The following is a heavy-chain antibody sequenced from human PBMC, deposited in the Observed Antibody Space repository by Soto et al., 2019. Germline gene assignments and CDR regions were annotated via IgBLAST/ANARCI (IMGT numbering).Heavy chain of an antibody. V-gene: IGHV1-18*01. CDR3: ARDPQYSGSYSTPFGGMDV. Sequence: ASVKVSCKASGYTFTSYGISWVRQAPGQGLEWMGWISAYNGNTNYAQKLQGRVTMTTDTSTSTAYMELRSLRSDDTAVYYCARDPQYSGSYSTPFGGMDVWGQGTTVTVSS. D-gene: IGHD1-26*01. CDR1: GYTFTSYG. J-gene: IGHJ6*02. CDR2: ISAYNGNT.